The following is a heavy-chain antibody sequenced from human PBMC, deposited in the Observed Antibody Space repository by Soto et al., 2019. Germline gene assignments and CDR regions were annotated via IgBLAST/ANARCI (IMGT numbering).Heavy chain of an antibody. CDR1: GYAFTTYG. D-gene: IGHD1-1*01. Sequence: QVHLVQSGAEVKKPGASVKVSCKGSGYAFTTYGITWVRQAPGQGLEWMGWISAHNGNTNYAHKLQGRVTVTRDTSTRTAYMELRSLRSDDTAVYYCARGRYGDYWGQGALVTGSS. V-gene: IGHV1-18*01. CDR3: ARGRYGDY. J-gene: IGHJ4*02. CDR2: ISAHNGNT.